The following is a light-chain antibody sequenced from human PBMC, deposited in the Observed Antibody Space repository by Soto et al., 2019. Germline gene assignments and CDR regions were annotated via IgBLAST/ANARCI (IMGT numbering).Light chain of an antibody. CDR1: SSDIGGYNY. J-gene: IGLJ3*02. CDR2: EVT. CDR3: SSYTSSSTPYWV. Sequence: QSVLTQPASVSGSPGQSITISCTGTSSDIGGYNYVSWYQQHPGKAPKLMIYEVTNRPSGVSNRFSASKSGNTASLTISGLQAEDEADYYCSSYTSSSTPYWVFGGGTKLTVL. V-gene: IGLV2-14*01.